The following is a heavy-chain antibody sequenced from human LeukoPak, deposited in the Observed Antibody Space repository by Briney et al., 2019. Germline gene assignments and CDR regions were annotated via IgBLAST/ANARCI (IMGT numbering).Heavy chain of an antibody. CDR2: ISSSSSYT. J-gene: IGHJ4*02. V-gene: IGHV3-11*03. D-gene: IGHD3-9*01. Sequence: GGSLRLSCAASGFAFSDYYMNWIRQAPGKGLEWVSYISSSSSYTNYADSVKGRFTISRDNAKNSLYLQMNSLRAEDTALYYCARRYDILTGYYVYYFDSWGQGTLVTASS. CDR1: GFAFSDYY. CDR3: ARRYDILTGYYVYYFDS.